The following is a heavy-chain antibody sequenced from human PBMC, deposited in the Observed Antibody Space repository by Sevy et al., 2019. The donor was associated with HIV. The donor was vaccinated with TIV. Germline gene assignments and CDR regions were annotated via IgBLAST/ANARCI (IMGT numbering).Heavy chain of an antibody. Sequence: GGSRRLSCAASGFTVNSNYMTWVRQAPGKGLEGVSVIHSDDTTYHADSVKDRFTISRDNFKNTLYLHMSSLRAEDTAVYYCARGKSGYGYALNYWGQGTLVTVSS. CDR1: GFTVNSNY. CDR2: IHSDDTT. D-gene: IGHD5-18*01. J-gene: IGHJ4*02. V-gene: IGHV3-66*01. CDR3: ARGKSGYGYALNY.